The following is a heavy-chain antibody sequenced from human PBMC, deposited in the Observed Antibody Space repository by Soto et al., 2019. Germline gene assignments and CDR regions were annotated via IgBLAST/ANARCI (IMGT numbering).Heavy chain of an antibody. D-gene: IGHD2-15*01. Sequence: PGGSLRLSCAASGFTFSSYAMSWVRQAPGKGLEWVSAISGSGGSTYYADSVKGRFTISRDNSKNTLYLQMNSLRAEDTAVYYCAKVGGELGYCSGGSCKPYAFDAFDIWGQGTMVTVSS. V-gene: IGHV3-23*01. CDR2: ISGSGGST. CDR3: AKVGGELGYCSGGSCKPYAFDAFDI. J-gene: IGHJ3*02. CDR1: GFTFSSYA.